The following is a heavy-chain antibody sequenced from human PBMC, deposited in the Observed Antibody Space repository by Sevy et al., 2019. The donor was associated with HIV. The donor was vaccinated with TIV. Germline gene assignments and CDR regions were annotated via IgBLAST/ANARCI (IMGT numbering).Heavy chain of an antibody. CDR2: ISHDGSNK. Sequence: GGSLRLSCAASGFTFSSYAMHWVRQAPGKGLEWVAVISHDGSNKYYADSVRGRFTISRDNSKNTLYLQMNSLRAEDTAVYYCARDRRGDTAMDYWGQGTLVTVSS. V-gene: IGHV3-30-3*01. D-gene: IGHD5-18*01. CDR3: ARDRRGDTAMDY. CDR1: GFTFSSYA. J-gene: IGHJ4*02.